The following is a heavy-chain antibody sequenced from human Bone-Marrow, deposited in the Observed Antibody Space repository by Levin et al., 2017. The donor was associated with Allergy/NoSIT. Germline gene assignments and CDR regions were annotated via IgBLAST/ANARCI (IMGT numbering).Heavy chain of an antibody. CDR2: IYSGGST. CDR3: ARNIPVTDLGY. D-gene: IGHD2/OR15-2a*01. V-gene: IGHV3-53*01. Sequence: HPGGSLRLSCAASGFTVSNNYMTWVRQAPGKGLEWVSLIYSGGSTYYADSVTGRFTISRDNSRNTVYLQMNNLRAADAAVYYCARNIPVTDLGYWGQGTVVTVSS. J-gene: IGHJ4*02. CDR1: GFTVSNNY.